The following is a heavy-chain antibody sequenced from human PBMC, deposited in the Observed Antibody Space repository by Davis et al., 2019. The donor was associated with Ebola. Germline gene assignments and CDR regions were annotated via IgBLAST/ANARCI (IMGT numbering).Heavy chain of an antibody. CDR2: IIPIFGTA. D-gene: IGHD4-23*01. J-gene: IGHJ4*02. CDR3: ARTLFNNYGGNSFDY. V-gene: IGHV1-69*13. Sequence: SVKVSCKASGGTFSSYAISWVRQAPGQGLEWMGGIIPIFGTANYAQKFQGRVTITADESTSTAYMELSSLRSEDTAVYYCARTLFNNYGGNSFDYWGQGTLVTVSS. CDR1: GGTFSSYA.